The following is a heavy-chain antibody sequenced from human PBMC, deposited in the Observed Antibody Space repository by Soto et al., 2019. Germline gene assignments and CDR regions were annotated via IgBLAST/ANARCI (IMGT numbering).Heavy chain of an antibody. J-gene: IGHJ4*02. D-gene: IGHD3-22*01. V-gene: IGHV4-34*01. CDR1: GGSFSGYY. CDR3: ARHLYDSSEDFDY. Sequence: SETLSLTCAVYGGSFSGYYWSWIRQPPGKGLEWIGEINHSGSTNYNPSLKSRVTISVDTSKNQFSLKLSSVTAADTAVYYCARHLYDSSEDFDYWGQGTLVTSPQ. CDR2: INHSGST.